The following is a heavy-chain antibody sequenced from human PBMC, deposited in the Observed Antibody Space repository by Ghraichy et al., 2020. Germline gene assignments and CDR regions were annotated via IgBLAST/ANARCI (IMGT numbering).Heavy chain of an antibody. CDR1: GFTFRTYA. CDR3: VRVVPRKQSWLGYADL. Sequence: LSLTCSASGFTFRTYAMYWVRRAPGKGLEYVSAFGSGGLTTDYADSVKGRFAISRDSSQRTVYLQMSNLRPDDTAMYYCVRVVPRKQSWLGYADLWGQGTLGTVSS. V-gene: IGHV3-64D*06. D-gene: IGHD5-18*01. CDR2: FGSGGLTT. J-gene: IGHJ5*02.